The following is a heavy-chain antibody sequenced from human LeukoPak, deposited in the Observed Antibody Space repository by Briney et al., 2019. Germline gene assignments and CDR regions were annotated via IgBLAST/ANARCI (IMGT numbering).Heavy chain of an antibody. CDR1: GFTFDDFA. J-gene: IGHJ3*02. Sequence: GRSLRLSCAASGFTFDDFAMHWVRQAPGKGLEWVSGISWNSGSIGYADSVKGRFTISRDNAKNSLYLQMNSLRAEDTAVYYCARDLGYCSSTSCYTGARAFDIWGQGTMVTVSS. CDR2: ISWNSGSI. V-gene: IGHV3-9*01. CDR3: ARDLGYCSSTSCYTGARAFDI. D-gene: IGHD2-2*02.